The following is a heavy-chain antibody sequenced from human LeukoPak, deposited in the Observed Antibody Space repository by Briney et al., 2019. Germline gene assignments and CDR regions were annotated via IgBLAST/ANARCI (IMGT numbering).Heavy chain of an antibody. CDR2: ISGSGGST. V-gene: IGHV3-23*01. CDR1: GGSISSYY. CDR3: ATRPRTSVGAVAGTDY. J-gene: IGHJ4*02. Sequence: ETLSLTCTVSGGSISSYYWSWVRQAPGKGLEWVSAISGSGGSTYYADSVKGRFTISRDNSKNTLYLQMNSLRAEDTAVYYCATRPRTSVGAVAGTDYWGQGTLVTVSS. D-gene: IGHD6-19*01.